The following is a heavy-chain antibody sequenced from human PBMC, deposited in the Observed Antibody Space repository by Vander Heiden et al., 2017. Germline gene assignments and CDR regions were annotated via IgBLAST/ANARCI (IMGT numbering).Heavy chain of an antibody. CDR3: ARGPLGYSYGYDYFDY. CDR1: GGSSSGYY. J-gene: IGHJ4*02. D-gene: IGHD5-18*01. V-gene: IGHV4-34*01. Sequence: QVQQQQWGAGLLKPSETLSLTCAVSGGSSSGYYWSWIRQPPGKGLEWIGEINHSGSTNYNPSLKSRVTISVDTSKNQFSLKLSSVTAADTAVYYCARGPLGYSYGYDYFDYWGQGTLVTVSS. CDR2: INHSGST.